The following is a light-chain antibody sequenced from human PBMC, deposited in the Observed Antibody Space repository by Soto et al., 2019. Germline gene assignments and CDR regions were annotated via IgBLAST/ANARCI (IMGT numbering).Light chain of an antibody. CDR3: SSYTSSSTYV. CDR1: SSDVGGYDY. J-gene: IGLJ1*01. Sequence: QSVLTQPASVSGSPGHSIAISCTGTSSDVGGYDYVSWYQQHPGKAPKLMIYDVSNRPSGVSNRFSGSKSDNTASLTISGLQAEDEADYYCSSYTSSSTYVFGTGTKVNVL. V-gene: IGLV2-14*01. CDR2: DVS.